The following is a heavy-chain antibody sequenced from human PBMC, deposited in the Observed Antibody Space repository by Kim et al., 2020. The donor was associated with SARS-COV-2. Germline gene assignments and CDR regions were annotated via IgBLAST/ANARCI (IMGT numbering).Heavy chain of an antibody. CDR1: GGSFSGYY. CDR2: INHSGST. CDR3: ASLRSGWYLGLVDY. D-gene: IGHD6-19*01. Sequence: SETLSLTCAVYGGSFSGYYWSWIRQPPGKGLEWIGEINHSGSTNYNPSLKSRVTISVDTSKNQFSLKLSSVTAADTAVYYCASLRSGWYLGLVDYWGQGTLVTVSS. V-gene: IGHV4-34*01. J-gene: IGHJ4*02.